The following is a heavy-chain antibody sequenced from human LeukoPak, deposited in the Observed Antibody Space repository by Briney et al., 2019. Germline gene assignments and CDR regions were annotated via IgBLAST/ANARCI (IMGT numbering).Heavy chain of an antibody. CDR3: AKGLSIAVADNFDY. Sequence: GGSLRLSCAASGFTFSSYGMHWVRHAPGKGLEWVSGISWNSGSIGYADSVKGRFTISRDNAKNSLYLQMNSLRAEDTALYYCAKGLSIAVADNFDYWGQGTLVTVSS. V-gene: IGHV3-9*01. J-gene: IGHJ4*02. CDR2: ISWNSGSI. CDR1: GFTFSSYG. D-gene: IGHD6-19*01.